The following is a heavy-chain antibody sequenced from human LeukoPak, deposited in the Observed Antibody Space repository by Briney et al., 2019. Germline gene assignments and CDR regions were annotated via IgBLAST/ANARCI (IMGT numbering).Heavy chain of an antibody. V-gene: IGHV4-59*01. Sequence: SVTLSLTCTVSGGSISSYCWSWIRLPPGKGLEWIGYIYYTEATSSTPSLKCGVTISLDTSKNQSSLKLSSVTAADAAVYYCARAGYSYGTGYYFDYWGQGALVTVSS. J-gene: IGHJ4*02. CDR2: IYYTEAT. CDR1: GGSISSYC. D-gene: IGHD5-18*01. CDR3: ARAGYSYGTGYYFDY.